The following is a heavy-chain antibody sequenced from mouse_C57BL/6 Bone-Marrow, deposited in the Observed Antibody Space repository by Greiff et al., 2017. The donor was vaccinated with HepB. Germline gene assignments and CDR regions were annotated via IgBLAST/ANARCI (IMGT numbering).Heavy chain of an antibody. V-gene: IGHV5-9-1*02. CDR1: GFTFSSYA. CDR2: ISSGGDYI. J-gene: IGHJ2*01. Sequence: EVQLVESGEGLVKPGGSLKLSCAASGFTFSSYAMSWVRQTPEKRLEWVAYISSGGDYIYYADTVKGRFTISRDNARNTLYLQMSSLKSEDTAMYYCTRSGDYDSYFDYWGQGTTLTVSS. D-gene: IGHD2-4*01. CDR3: TRSGDYDSYFDY.